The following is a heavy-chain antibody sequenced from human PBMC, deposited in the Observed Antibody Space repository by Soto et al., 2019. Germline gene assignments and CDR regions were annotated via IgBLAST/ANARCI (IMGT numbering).Heavy chain of an antibody. D-gene: IGHD5-12*01. V-gene: IGHV3-30-3*01. CDR1: GFTFRSYA. CDR3: ARASGYDKWDTLNY. CDR2: VSYDGGNE. J-gene: IGHJ4*02. Sequence: QVQLVESGGGVVQPGRSLRLSCTASGFTFRSYAMHWVRQAPGKGLEWVASVSYDGGNEHYADSVKGRFTISRDNSKNTLSLQMNSLRVEDTAVFYCARASGYDKWDTLNYWGQGTQVTVSS.